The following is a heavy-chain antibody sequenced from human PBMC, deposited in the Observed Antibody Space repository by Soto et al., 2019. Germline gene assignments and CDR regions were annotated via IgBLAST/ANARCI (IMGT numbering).Heavy chain of an antibody. CDR1: GASIGTNNW. Sequence: QVQLQESGPGLVEPSGTLSLTCAVSGASIGTNNWWSWVRQPPGKGLEWIGEVYHSGTTNCNPSLKSRVTISIDNSKNQFSLRLTSRTAAATAVYYCAVPGDGDCDYWRQGTLVTVSS. J-gene: IGHJ4*02. D-gene: IGHD1-1*01. CDR2: VYHSGTT. CDR3: AVPGDGDCDY. V-gene: IGHV4-4*02.